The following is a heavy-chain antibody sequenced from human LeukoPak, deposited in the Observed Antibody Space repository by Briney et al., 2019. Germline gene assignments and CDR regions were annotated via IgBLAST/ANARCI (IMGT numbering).Heavy chain of an antibody. V-gene: IGHV3-49*04. CDR3: TRSPVLRFLEWHASYYFDY. D-gene: IGHD3-3*01. CDR2: IRSKAYGGTT. J-gene: IGHJ4*02. CDR1: GFTFGDYA. Sequence: GGSLRLSCTASGFTFGDYAMSWVRQAPGKGLEWVGFIRSKAYGGTTEYAASVKGRFTISRDDSKSIAYLQMNSLKTEDTAVYYCTRSPVLRFLEWHASYYFDYWGQGTLVTVSS.